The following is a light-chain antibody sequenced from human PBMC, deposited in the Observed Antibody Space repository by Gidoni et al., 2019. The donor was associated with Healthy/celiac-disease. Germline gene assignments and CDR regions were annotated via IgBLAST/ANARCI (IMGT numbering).Light chain of an antibody. V-gene: IGLV2-14*01. CDR2: SVS. J-gene: IGLJ1*01. CDR1: SSDVGGYNY. Sequence: QSALTQPASVSGAPGQSITISCTGTSSDVGGYNYVSWYQQHPGKAPKLMIYSVSNRPSGVPDRFSGSKSGNTASLTISGLQAEDEADYYCSSYTSSSTLVFGTGTKVTVL. CDR3: SSYTSSSTLV.